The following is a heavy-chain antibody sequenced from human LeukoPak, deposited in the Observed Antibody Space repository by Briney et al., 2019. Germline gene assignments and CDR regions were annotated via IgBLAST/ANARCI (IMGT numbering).Heavy chain of an antibody. J-gene: IGHJ6*02. D-gene: IGHD3-16*01. V-gene: IGHV4-59*01. Sequence: SETLSLTCTVSGGSISSYYWSWIRPPPGKGLEWIGYIYYSGSTNYNPSLKSRVTISVDTSKNQFSLKLSSVTAADTAVYYCAREVWGYGMDVWGQGTTVTVSS. CDR2: IYYSGST. CDR1: GGSISSYY. CDR3: AREVWGYGMDV.